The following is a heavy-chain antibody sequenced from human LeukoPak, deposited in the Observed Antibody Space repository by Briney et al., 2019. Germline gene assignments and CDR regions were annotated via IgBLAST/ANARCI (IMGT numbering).Heavy chain of an antibody. Sequence: GRSLRLSCAASGFTFSSYAMHWVRQAPGKGLEWVAVISYDGNTKYYADSVKGRFAISRDNSKNTLYLQMNSLRAEDTAVYYCAKDMYLEGTSVTVPGWFDPWGQGTLVTVSS. V-gene: IGHV3-30*09. D-gene: IGHD4-17*01. CDR2: ISYDGNTK. CDR3: AKDMYLEGTSVTVPGWFDP. CDR1: GFTFSSYA. J-gene: IGHJ5*02.